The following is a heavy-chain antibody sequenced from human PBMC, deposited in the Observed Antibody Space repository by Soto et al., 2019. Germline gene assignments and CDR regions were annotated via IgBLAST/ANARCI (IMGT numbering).Heavy chain of an antibody. V-gene: IGHV3-23*01. Sequence: LRLSCTASGFAFGSYGMTWVRQAPGKGLEWVSGLSGSGDTTYYADSVKGRFTISRDNSKNTLYLQMNSLSVEDTAIYYCAIDLSPWHYYDRNGYFYWGHGTLVTVSS. J-gene: IGHJ4*01. CDR2: LSGSGDTT. CDR1: GFAFGSYG. D-gene: IGHD3-22*01. CDR3: AIDLSPWHYYDRNGYFY.